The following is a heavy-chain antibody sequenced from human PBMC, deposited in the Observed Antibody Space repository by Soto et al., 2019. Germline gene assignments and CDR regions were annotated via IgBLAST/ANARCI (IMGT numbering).Heavy chain of an antibody. Sequence: PSETLSLTCAVSGGSISSGGYSWSWIRQPPGKGLEWIGYIYHSGSTYYNPSLKSRVTISVDRSKNQFSLKLSSVTAADTAVYYCAAEYYYGSSDPKGRIDWGQGTLVTVSS. D-gene: IGHD3-22*01. V-gene: IGHV4-30-2*01. J-gene: IGHJ4*02. CDR3: AAEYYYGSSDPKGRID. CDR1: GGSISSGGYS. CDR2: IYHSGST.